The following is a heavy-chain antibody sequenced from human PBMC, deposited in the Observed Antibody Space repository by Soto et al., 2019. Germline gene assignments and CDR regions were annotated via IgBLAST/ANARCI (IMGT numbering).Heavy chain of an antibody. CDR2: ISGSGGST. Sequence: EVQLLESEGGLVQPGGSLRLSCAASGFTFSSYAMSWVCQAPGKGLEWVSVISGSGGSTYYADSVKGRFTISRDNSKNTLYLQMNSLRAEDTAVYYCARRSSSWYFDYWGQGTLVTVSS. CDR1: GFTFSSYA. D-gene: IGHD6-13*01. CDR3: ARRSSSWYFDY. J-gene: IGHJ4*02. V-gene: IGHV3-23*01.